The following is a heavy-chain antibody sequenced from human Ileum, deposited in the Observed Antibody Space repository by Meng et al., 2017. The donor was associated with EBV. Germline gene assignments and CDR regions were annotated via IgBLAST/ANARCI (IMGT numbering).Heavy chain of an antibody. D-gene: IGHD6-13*01. CDR2: IYYSGRT. CDR3: ARPIAAAGWFDP. CDR1: GGPINSSSYY. J-gene: IGHJ5*02. Sequence: QRKLQESGPGLVKPSETLSLTCTVSGGPINSSSYYWGWIRQPPGKGLEWIGSIYYSGRTYYNPSLKSRVTISVDTSKNQFSLKLSSVTAADTAVYYCARPIAAAGWFDPWGQGTLVTVSS. V-gene: IGHV4-39*01.